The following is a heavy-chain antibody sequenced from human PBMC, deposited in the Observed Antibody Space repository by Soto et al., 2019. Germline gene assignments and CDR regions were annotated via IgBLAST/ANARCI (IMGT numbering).Heavy chain of an antibody. CDR3: AGGMNTAH. J-gene: IGHJ4*02. CDR1: GFTFSGNW. V-gene: IGHV3-7*01. CDR2: IKQDGSEK. D-gene: IGHD5-18*01. Sequence: GGSLRLSCAASGFTFSGNWMTWVRQAPGKGLEWVANIKQDGSEKYYVDSVKGRFTISRDNAKNSLYLQMNSLRGEDTAVYYCAGGMNTAHWGQGTLVTVSS.